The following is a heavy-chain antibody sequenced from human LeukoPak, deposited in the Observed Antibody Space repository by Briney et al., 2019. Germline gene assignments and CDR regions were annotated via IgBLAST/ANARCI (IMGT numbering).Heavy chain of an antibody. J-gene: IGHJ3*02. V-gene: IGHV1-18*01. Sequence: ASVKVSCKASGYTFTRYGISWVRQAPGQGLEWMGWINPNNGNTNYVQKLQGRVTMTTDTSTSTAYIELRSLRPDDTAVYYCARVGYDSSGRHRYAFDIWGQGTMVTVSS. CDR2: INPNNGNT. CDR1: GYTFTRYG. CDR3: ARVGYDSSGRHRYAFDI. D-gene: IGHD3-22*01.